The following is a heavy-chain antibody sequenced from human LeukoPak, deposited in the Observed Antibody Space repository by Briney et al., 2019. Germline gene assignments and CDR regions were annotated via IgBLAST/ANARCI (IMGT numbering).Heavy chain of an antibody. CDR1: GFTFSSYS. V-gene: IGHV3-21*01. CDR3: AMSIGYCSGGSCYSVHPSPAYGMDV. Sequence: GGSLRLSCAASGFTFSSYSMNWVRQAPGKGLEWVSSISSSSSYIYYADSVKGRFTISRDNAKNSLYLQMNSLRAEDTAVYYCAMSIGYCSGGSCYSVHPSPAYGMDVWGQGTTVTVSS. CDR2: ISSSSSYI. D-gene: IGHD2-15*01. J-gene: IGHJ6*02.